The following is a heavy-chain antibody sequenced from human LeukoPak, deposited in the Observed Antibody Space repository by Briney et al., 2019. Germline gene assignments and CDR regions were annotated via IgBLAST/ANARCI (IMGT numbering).Heavy chain of an antibody. CDR2: IYTSGST. CDR3: ARDRERGYDFDY. J-gene: IGHJ4*02. CDR1: GGSISSYY. D-gene: IGHD5-12*01. Sequence: SETLSLTCTVSGGSISSYYWSWIRQPAGKGLEWIGRIYTSGSTNYNPSLNSRVTMSVDTSTNQFSLKLSSVTAADTAVYYCARDRERGYDFDYWGQGTLVTVSS. V-gene: IGHV4-4*07.